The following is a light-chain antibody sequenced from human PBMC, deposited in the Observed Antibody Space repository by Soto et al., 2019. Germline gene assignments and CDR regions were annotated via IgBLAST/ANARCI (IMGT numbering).Light chain of an antibody. CDR3: QQLNSYPRIT. V-gene: IGKV3-11*01. J-gene: IGKJ5*01. CDR1: QSVTSY. CDR2: AAS. Sequence: EIVLTQSPATLSLSPGERATLSCRASQSVTSYLAWYQLKPGQAPRLLIYAASTLQSGVPSRFSGSGSGTDFTLTISSLQPEDFATYYCQQLNSYPRITFGQGTRLEIK.